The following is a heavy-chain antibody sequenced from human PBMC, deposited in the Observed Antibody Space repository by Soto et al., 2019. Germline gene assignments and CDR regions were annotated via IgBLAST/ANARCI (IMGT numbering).Heavy chain of an antibody. Sequence: ASVKVSCKASGYTFTIYGISWVRQAPGQGLEWMGWISAYNGNTNYAQKLQGRVTMTTDTSTSTAYMELRSLRSDDTAVYYCTRSGGIWGSYHKKNDYWGQGTLVTVSS. V-gene: IGHV1-18*01. CDR1: GYTFTIYG. D-gene: IGHD3-16*02. CDR3: TRSGGIWGSYHKKNDY. J-gene: IGHJ4*02. CDR2: ISAYNGNT.